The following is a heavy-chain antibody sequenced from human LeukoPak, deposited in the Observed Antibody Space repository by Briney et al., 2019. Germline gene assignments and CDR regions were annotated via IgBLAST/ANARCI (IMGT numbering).Heavy chain of an antibody. CDR3: ARDHSNWNYAPDF. Sequence: ASVRVSCKASGYTFTRYGISWVRQAPGQGLQWLGWISASNGNTNYAQKFWDRVTMSTDTSTGTAYLDVRSLTSDDTAVYYCARDHSNWNYAPDFWGQGTLVIVSS. CDR2: ISASNGNT. V-gene: IGHV1-18*01. CDR1: GYTFTRYG. J-gene: IGHJ4*02. D-gene: IGHD1-7*01.